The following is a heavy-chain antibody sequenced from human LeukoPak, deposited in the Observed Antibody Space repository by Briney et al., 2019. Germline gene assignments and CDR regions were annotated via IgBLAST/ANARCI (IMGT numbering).Heavy chain of an antibody. CDR2: IKQDGSEK. CDR1: GFTFSSYW. CDR3: ARGHAPTVYYYYYYMDV. D-gene: IGHD2-2*01. Sequence: GRSLRLSCAASGFTFSSYWMSWVRQAPGKGLEWVANIKQDGSEKYYVDSVKGRFTISRDNAKNSLYLQMNSLRAEDTAVYYCARGHAPTVYYYYYYMDVWGKGTTVTVSS. V-gene: IGHV3-7*01. J-gene: IGHJ6*03.